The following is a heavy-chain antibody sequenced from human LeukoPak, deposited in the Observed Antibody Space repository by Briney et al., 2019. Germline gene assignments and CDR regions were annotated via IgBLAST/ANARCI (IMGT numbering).Heavy chain of an antibody. CDR2: TYTSGST. CDR1: GGSISSYY. V-gene: IGHV4-4*07. Sequence: SSETLSLTCTVSGGSISSYYWSWIRQPAGKGLEWIGRTYTSGSTNYNPSLKSRVTMSVDMSKNQFSLKLSSMIAADTAVYYCARVSSSWYQDWYFDLWGRGTLVTVPS. J-gene: IGHJ2*01. D-gene: IGHD6-13*01. CDR3: ARVSSSWYQDWYFDL.